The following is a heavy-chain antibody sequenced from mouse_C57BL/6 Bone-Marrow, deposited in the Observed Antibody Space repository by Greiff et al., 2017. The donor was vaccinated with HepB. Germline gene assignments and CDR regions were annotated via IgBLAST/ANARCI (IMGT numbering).Heavy chain of an antibody. CDR2: ISYDGSN. V-gene: IGHV3-6*01. CDR1: GYSITSGYY. D-gene: IGHD1-1*02. Sequence: EVQLQESGPGLVKPSQSLSLTCSVTGYSITSGYYWNWIRQFPGNKLEWMGYISYDGSNNYNPSLKNRISITRDTSKNQFFLKLNSVTTEDTAIYYCARDGLWPLDYWGQGTTLTVSS. J-gene: IGHJ2*01. CDR3: ARDGLWPLDY.